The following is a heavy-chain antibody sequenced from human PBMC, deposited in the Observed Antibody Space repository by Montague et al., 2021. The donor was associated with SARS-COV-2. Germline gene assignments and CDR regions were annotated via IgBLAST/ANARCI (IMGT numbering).Heavy chain of an antibody. J-gene: IGHJ4*02. V-gene: IGHV4-59*12. CDR1: GGSISNYY. CDR3: ARAQPRTIEF. Sequence: SETLSLTCTVSGGSISNYYWRWIRQPPAKGLERIGYIHYSGSTSSHPSLKGRVTISIDTSKNQFSLNLSSVTAADTAIYYCARAQPRTIEFWGQGTLVTVSS. CDR2: IHYSGST.